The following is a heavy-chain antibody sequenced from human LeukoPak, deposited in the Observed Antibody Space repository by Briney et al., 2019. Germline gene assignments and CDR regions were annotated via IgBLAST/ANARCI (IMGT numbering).Heavy chain of an antibody. CDR2: INSDGSTI. J-gene: IGHJ4*02. D-gene: IGHD4-23*01. CDR1: GFTFSSYE. V-gene: IGHV3-48*03. CDR3: VKVVRSSGGISPSSDY. Sequence: GGSLRLSCAASGFTFSSYEMNWVRQAPGTGLEWVSYINSDGSTIYYADSVKGRFTMSRDNTKNSLYLQMNSLRAEDTAVYYYVKVVRSSGGISPSSDYWGQGTLVTVSS.